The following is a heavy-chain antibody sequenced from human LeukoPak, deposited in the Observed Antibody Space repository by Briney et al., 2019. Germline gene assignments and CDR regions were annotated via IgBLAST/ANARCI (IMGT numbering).Heavy chain of an antibody. J-gene: IGHJ4*02. CDR1: GGSISSSSYY. D-gene: IGHD3-10*01. V-gene: IGHV4-39*01. Sequence: SETLSLTCTVSGGSISSSSYYWGWIRQPPGKGLEWIGSIYYSGGTYYNPSLKSRVTISVDTSKNQFSLKLSSVTAADTAVYYCAAGRPPGGWGQGTLVTVSS. CDR3: AAGRPPGG. CDR2: IYYSGGT.